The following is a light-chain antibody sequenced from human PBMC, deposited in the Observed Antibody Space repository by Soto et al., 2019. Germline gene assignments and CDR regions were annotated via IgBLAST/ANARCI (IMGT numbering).Light chain of an antibody. CDR2: WAS. J-gene: IGKJ1*01. Sequence: DIVMTQSPDSLAVSLGERATVNCKSSQSVLYNSNNKNYLAWYQQKPGQPPKLLIYWASTRESGVPDRFSGSGSGTDFTLTISSLQAEDVAVYYGQQYYSTPPTFGQGTRVEIK. V-gene: IGKV4-1*01. CDR1: QSVLYNSNNKNY. CDR3: QQYYSTPPT.